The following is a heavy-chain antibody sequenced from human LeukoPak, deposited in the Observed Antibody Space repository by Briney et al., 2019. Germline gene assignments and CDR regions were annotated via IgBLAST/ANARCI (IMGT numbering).Heavy chain of an antibody. Sequence: SETLSLTCTVSGGSISSSSYYWGWIRQPPGKGLEWIGSIYYSGSTYYNPSLKSRVTISVDTSKNQFSLKLSSVTAADTAVYYCARQDRGWSLAARTDYWGQGTLVTVSS. CDR1: GGSISSSSYY. J-gene: IGHJ4*02. CDR2: IYYSGST. D-gene: IGHD6-6*01. CDR3: ARQDRGWSLAARTDY. V-gene: IGHV4-39*01.